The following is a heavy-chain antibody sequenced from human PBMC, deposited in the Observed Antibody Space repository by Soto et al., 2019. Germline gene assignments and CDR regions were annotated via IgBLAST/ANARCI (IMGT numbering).Heavy chain of an antibody. Sequence: GGSLRLSCAASGSTFSSYAMGWVRQAPGKGLEWVSAISGSGGSTYYADSVKGRFTISRDNSKNTLYLQMNSLRAEDTAVYYCAKDLDTYYYDSSGYYPGDAFDIWGQGTRVTVS. CDR2: ISGSGGST. V-gene: IGHV3-23*01. D-gene: IGHD3-22*01. J-gene: IGHJ3*02. CDR3: AKDLDTYYYDSSGYYPGDAFDI. CDR1: GSTFSSYA.